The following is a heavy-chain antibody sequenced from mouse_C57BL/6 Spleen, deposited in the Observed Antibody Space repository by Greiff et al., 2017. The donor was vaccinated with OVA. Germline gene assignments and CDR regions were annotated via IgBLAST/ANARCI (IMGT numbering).Heavy chain of an antibody. CDR3: ARDAELGLDY. CDR1: GFTFSDFY. J-gene: IGHJ2*01. D-gene: IGHD4-1*01. Sequence: EVKLMESVGGLVQSGRSLRLSCATSGFTFSDFYMEWVRQAPGKGLEWIAASRNKANDYTTEYSASVKGRFIVSRDTSQSILYIQMNALRAEDTAIYYCARDAELGLDYWGQGTTLTVSS. CDR2: SRNKANDYTT. V-gene: IGHV7-1*01.